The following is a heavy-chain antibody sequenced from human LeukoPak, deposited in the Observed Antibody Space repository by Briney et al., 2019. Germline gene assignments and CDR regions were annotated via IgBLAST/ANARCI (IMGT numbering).Heavy chain of an antibody. V-gene: IGHV3-30-3*01. CDR2: ISYDGSNK. CDR1: GFTFSSYA. Sequence: GGSLRLSCAASGFTFSSYAMHWVRQAPGKGLEWVAVISYDGSNKYYADSVKGRFTISRDNSKNTLYLQMNSLRAEDTAVYYCARESVTTVYFDYWGQGTLVTVSS. J-gene: IGHJ4*02. CDR3: ARESVTTVYFDY. D-gene: IGHD4-17*01.